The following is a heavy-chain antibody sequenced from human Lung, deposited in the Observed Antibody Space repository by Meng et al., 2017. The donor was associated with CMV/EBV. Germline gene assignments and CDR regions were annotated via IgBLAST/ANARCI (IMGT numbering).Heavy chain of an antibody. CDR1: GGSFSGYY. CDR2: INHSGST. J-gene: IGHJ4*02. V-gene: IGHV4-34*01. CDR3: ARGRYDFWSGYYRGYFDY. D-gene: IGHD3-3*01. Sequence: LXCAAYGGSFSGYYWSWIRQPPGKGLEWIGEINHSGSTNYNPSLKSRVTISVDTSKNQFSLKLSSVTAADTAVYYCARGRYDFWSGYYRGYFDYWGQGXLVTVSS.